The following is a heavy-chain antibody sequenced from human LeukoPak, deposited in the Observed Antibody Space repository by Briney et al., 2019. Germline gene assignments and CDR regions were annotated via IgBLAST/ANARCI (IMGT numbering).Heavy chain of an antibody. Sequence: PGGSLRLSCAASGFTFSSYSMNWVRQAPGKGLEWVSYISSSSSTIYYADSVKGRFTISRDNAKNSLYLQMNSLRAEDTAVYYCARFGVFGVVPNWGQGTLVTVSS. V-gene: IGHV3-48*01. CDR3: ARFGVFGVVPN. CDR1: GFTFSSYS. CDR2: ISSSSSTI. D-gene: IGHD3-3*01. J-gene: IGHJ4*02.